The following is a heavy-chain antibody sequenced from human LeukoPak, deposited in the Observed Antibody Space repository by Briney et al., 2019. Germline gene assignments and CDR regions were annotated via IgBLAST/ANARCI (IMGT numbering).Heavy chain of an antibody. V-gene: IGHV5-51*01. CDR3: ARLVTPGVTRWFDP. J-gene: IGHJ5*02. CDR2: IYPGDSDA. Sequence: GDSLKISCKTSGYKFIDHWIGWVRQMPGKGLEWMAIIYPGDSDARYSPSFQGQVTISADKSITTAYLQWSSLKASDTATYYCARLVTPGVTRWFDPWGQGTPVTVSS. CDR1: GYKFIDHW. D-gene: IGHD1-1*01.